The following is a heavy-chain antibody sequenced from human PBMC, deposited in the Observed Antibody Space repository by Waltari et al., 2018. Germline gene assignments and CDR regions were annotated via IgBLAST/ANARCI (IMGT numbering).Heavy chain of an antibody. J-gene: IGHJ4*02. CDR2: IDPEDGET. D-gene: IGHD6-13*01. CDR3: ATARSLDY. Sequence: EVQLVQSGAEVKKPGATVKISCKVSGYRFTDYFLHWVQQAPGKSLEWMGLIDPEDGETKYAEKFRGRVTISADISRDTAYMELTSLRSDDTAVYYCATARSLDYWGQGTLLTVSS. V-gene: IGHV1-69-2*01. CDR1: GYRFTDYF.